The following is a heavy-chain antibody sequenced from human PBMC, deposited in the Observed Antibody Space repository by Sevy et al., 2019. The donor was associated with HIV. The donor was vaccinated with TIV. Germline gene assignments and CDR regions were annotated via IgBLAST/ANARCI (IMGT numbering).Heavy chain of an antibody. CDR3: ARDPTDKGMDV. J-gene: IGHJ6*02. D-gene: IGHD4-4*01. V-gene: IGHV3-33*01. CDR2: IWYDGSRK. CDR1: GFTFSRYG. Sequence: WGSLRLSCAASGFTFSRYGMHWVRQAPGKGLEWVAVIWYDGSRKYYADSVKGRFTISRDNSKNTLYLQMNSLRAEDTAVYYCARDPTDKGMDVWGQGTTVTVSS.